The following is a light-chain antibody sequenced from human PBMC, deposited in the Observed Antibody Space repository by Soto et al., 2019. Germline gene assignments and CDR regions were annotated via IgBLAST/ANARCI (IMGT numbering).Light chain of an antibody. CDR1: QSISSTY. Sequence: EIVMTQSPASLSVSPGERVTLSCRASQSISSTYLAWYQQKPGQAPRLLIYGASNRATGIPDRFSGSGSGTDFTLTISRLEPEDFAVYYCQQYGSSSWTFGQGTKVDIK. CDR2: GAS. V-gene: IGKV3-20*01. J-gene: IGKJ1*01. CDR3: QQYGSSSWT.